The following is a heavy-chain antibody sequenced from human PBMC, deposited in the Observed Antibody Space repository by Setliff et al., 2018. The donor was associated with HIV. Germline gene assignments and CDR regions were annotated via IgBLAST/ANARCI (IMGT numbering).Heavy chain of an antibody. J-gene: IGHJ4*02. Sequence: GGSLRLSCAVSGFTFSSYPMTWVRQAPGKGLEWVANINQDGTATLYVDSVQGRFTISRDNAQNSLYLQLNSLRAEDTGVYHCARHPYGVFDYWGQGTLVTVSS. CDR3: ARHPYGVFDY. D-gene: IGHD3-3*01. V-gene: IGHV3-7*01. CDR1: GFTFSSYP. CDR2: INQDGTAT.